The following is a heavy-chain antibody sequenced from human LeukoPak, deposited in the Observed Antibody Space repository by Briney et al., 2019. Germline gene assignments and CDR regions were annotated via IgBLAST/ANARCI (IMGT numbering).Heavy chain of an antibody. V-gene: IGHV4-30-2*01. CDR2: IYHSGST. CDR3: AKGVSYYYYYMDV. CDR1: GGSISSGGYY. J-gene: IGHJ6*03. Sequence: SQTLSLTCTVSGGSISSGGYYWSWIRQPPGKGLEWIGYIYHSGSTYSNPSLKSRVTISVDTSKNQFSLKLSSVTAADTAVYYCAKGVSYYYYYMDVWGKGTTVTVSS.